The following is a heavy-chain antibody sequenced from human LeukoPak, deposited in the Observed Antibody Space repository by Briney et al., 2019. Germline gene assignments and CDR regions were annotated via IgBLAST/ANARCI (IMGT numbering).Heavy chain of an antibody. V-gene: IGHV3-30*04. CDR3: ARDRFTAPPN. CDR2: ISYDGSNK. D-gene: IGHD3-16*01. Sequence: PGRSLRLSCAASGFTFSSYAMHWVRQAPGKGLEWVAVISYDGSNKYYADSVKGRFTISRDNSKNTLYLQMNSLRAEDTAVYYCARDRFTAPPNWGQGTLVTVSS. J-gene: IGHJ4*02. CDR1: GFTFSSYA.